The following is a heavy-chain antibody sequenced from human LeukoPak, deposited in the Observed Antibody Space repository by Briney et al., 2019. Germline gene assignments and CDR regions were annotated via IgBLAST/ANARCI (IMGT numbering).Heavy chain of an antibody. CDR3: AREGSSGPYDAFDI. CDR2: IYSGGST. D-gene: IGHD3-22*01. J-gene: IGHJ3*02. CDR1: GFTFSSYS. Sequence: GGSLRLSCAASGFTFSSYSMNWVRQAPGKGLEWVSVIYSGGSTYYADSVKGRFTISRHNSKNTLYLQMNSLRAEDTAVYYCAREGSSGPYDAFDIWGQGTMVTVSS. V-gene: IGHV3-53*04.